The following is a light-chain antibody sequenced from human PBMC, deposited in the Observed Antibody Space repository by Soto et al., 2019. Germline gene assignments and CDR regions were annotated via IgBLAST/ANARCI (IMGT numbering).Light chain of an antibody. V-gene: IGLV1-40*01. CDR3: QSYDSRVV. J-gene: IGLJ2*01. CDR2: GNS. CDR1: SSNIGAGYD. Sequence: QSVLTQPPSVSGAPGQRVTISCTGSSSNIGAGYDVHWYQQLPGTAPKLLIYGNSNRPSGVPDRFSGSKSGTSASLAITGLQAEDEADYYCQSYDSRVVFGRGTKLTVL.